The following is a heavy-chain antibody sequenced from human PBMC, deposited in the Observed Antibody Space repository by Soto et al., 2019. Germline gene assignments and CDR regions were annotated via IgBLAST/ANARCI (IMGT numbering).Heavy chain of an antibody. J-gene: IGHJ4*02. V-gene: IGHV4-59*01. CDR2: IYYSGST. CDR1: GGSISSYY. D-gene: IGHD3-3*01. CDR3: ARTVTIFGVVFDY. Sequence: SETLSLTCTVSGGSISSYYWSWIRQPPGKGVEWIGYIYYSGSTNYNPSLKSRVTISVDTSKNQFSLKLSSVTAADTAVYYCARTVTIFGVVFDYWGQGTLVTVSS.